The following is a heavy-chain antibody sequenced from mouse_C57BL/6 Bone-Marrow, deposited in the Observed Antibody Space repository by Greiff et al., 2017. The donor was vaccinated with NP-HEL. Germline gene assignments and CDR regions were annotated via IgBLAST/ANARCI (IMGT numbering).Heavy chain of an antibody. CDR3: ARNYGSPPWYFDV. CDR1: GFTFSDYG. Sequence: DVQLQESGGGLVQPGGSLKLSCAASGFTFSDYGMAWVRQAPRKGPEWVAFISNLAYSIYYADTVTGRFTISRENAKNTLYLEMSSLRSEDTAMYYCARNYGSPPWYFDVWGTGTTVTVSS. V-gene: IGHV5-15*01. D-gene: IGHD1-1*01. J-gene: IGHJ1*03. CDR2: ISNLAYSI.